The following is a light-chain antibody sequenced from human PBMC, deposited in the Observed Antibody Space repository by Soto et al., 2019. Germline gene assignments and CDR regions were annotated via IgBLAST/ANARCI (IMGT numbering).Light chain of an antibody. CDR1: QTVASN. V-gene: IGKV3-15*01. Sequence: EIVMTQSPAILSVSPGERATLSCRAIQTVASNLAWYQQKPGQAPRLLIHGASTRATGVSARFSGSGSGTEFTLTISSLQSEDFAVYYCRQYHNWPPQYTFGQGTKLQIK. CDR2: GAS. J-gene: IGKJ2*01. CDR3: RQYHNWPPQYT.